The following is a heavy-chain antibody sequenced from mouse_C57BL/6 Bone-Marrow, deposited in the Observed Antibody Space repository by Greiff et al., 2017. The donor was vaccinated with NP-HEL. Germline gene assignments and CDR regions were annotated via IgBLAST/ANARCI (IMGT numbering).Heavy chain of an antibody. D-gene: IGHD1-1*01. V-gene: IGHV3-6*01. CDR3: ARDSTTVVPTGFAY. J-gene: IGHJ3*01. CDR2: ISYDGSN. Sequence: ESGPGLVKPSQSLSLTCSVTGYSITSGYYWNWIRQFPGNKLEWMGYISYDGSNNYNPSLKNRISITRDTSKNQFFLKLNSVTTEDTATYYCARDSTTVVPTGFAYWGQGTLVTVSA. CDR1: GYSITSGYY.